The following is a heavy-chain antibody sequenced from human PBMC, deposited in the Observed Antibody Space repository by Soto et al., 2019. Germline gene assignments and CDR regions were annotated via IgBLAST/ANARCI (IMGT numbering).Heavy chain of an antibody. CDR1: GGSFSGYY. J-gene: IGHJ3*02. Sequence: SETLSLTCAVYGGSFSGYYWSWIRQPPGKGPEWIGEINHSGSTNYNPSLKSRVTISVDTSKNQFSLKLSSVTAADTAVYYCARTPQYNWNDRRRAFDIWGQGTMVTVSS. CDR2: INHSGST. D-gene: IGHD1-20*01. V-gene: IGHV4-34*01. CDR3: ARTPQYNWNDRRRAFDI.